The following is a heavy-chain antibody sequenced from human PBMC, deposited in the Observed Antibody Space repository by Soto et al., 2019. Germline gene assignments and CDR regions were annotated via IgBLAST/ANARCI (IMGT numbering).Heavy chain of an antibody. CDR2: ISSSSSYI. J-gene: IGHJ4*01. CDR3: ASHLWYNGGYWDLFYY. V-gene: IGHV3-21*01. D-gene: IGHD2-21*02. Sequence: LRPSCAASGVTFSSYSKNWVRQAPGNGLEWVSSISSSSSYIYYADSVKGRFTISRDNAKNSLYLQMNSLRAEDTAVYYCASHLWYNGGYWDLFYYSAQGTPVPVSS. CDR1: GVTFSSYS.